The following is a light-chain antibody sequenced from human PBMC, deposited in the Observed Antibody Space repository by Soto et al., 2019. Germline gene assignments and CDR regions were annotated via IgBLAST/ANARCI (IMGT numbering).Light chain of an antibody. CDR3: GTWDSSLTTFV. CDR1: SSNIGKYY. V-gene: IGLV1-51*02. Sequence: QSVLTQPPSGSAAPGQKVTMSCSGSSSNIGKYYVSWHQQLPGTAPKLLICENDKRPSGIPDRFSGSKSGTSATLGITGLQTGDEADYYCGTWDSSLTTFVFGTGTKVTVL. J-gene: IGLJ1*01. CDR2: END.